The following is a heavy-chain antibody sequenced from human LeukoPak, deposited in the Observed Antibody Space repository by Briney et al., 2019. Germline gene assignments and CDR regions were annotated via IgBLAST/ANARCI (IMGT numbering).Heavy chain of an antibody. J-gene: IGHJ4*02. V-gene: IGHV1-3*01. Sequence: GASVKVSCKASGYTFTSYAMHWVRQAPGQRLEWMGWINAGNGNTKYSQKFQGRVTITRDTSASTAYMELSSLRPEDTAVYYCARDRRYYDFWSGYSVELPDYWGQGTLVTVSS. CDR2: INAGNGNT. CDR3: ARDRRYYDFWSGYSVELPDY. D-gene: IGHD3-3*01. CDR1: GYTFTSYA.